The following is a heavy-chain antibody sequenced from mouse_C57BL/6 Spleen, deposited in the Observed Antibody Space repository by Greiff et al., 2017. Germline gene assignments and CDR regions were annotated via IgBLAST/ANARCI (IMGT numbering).Heavy chain of an antibody. D-gene: IGHD2-5*01. CDR3: ASGSNYDYYAMDY. CDR1: GYTFTSYW. CDR2: IDPSDSYT. V-gene: IGHV1-59*01. J-gene: IGHJ4*01. Sequence: VQLQQSGAELVRPGTSVKLSCKASGYTFTSYWMHWVKQRPGQGLEWIGVIDPSDSYTNYNQKFQGKATLTVDTSSSTAYMQLSSLTSEDSAVYYCASGSNYDYYAMDYWGQGTSVTVSS.